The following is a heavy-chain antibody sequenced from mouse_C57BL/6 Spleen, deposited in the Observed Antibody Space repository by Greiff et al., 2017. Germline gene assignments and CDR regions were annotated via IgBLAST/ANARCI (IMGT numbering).Heavy chain of an antibody. D-gene: IGHD2-3*01. J-gene: IGHJ4*01. CDR2: IYPGDGDT. Sequence: VQLQQSGPELVKPGASVKISCKASGYAFSSSWMNWVKQRPGKGLEWIGRIYPGDGDTNYNGKFKGKATLTADTSSSTAYMQLSSLTSEDSAVYFCAGVYDGYSVGAMDYWGQGTSVTVSS. CDR1: GYAFSSSW. V-gene: IGHV1-82*01. CDR3: AGVYDGYSVGAMDY.